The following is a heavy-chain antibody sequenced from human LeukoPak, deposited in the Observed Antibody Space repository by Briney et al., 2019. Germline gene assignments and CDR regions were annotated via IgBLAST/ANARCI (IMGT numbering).Heavy chain of an antibody. D-gene: IGHD4-23*01. CDR3: AKEAGVTTVVTPFDY. J-gene: IGHJ4*02. CDR2: ISGSGGST. Sequence: PGGSLRLSCAASGFTFSSYAMSWVRQAPGKGLEWVSAISGSGGSTYCADSVKGRFTISRDNSKNTLYLQMNSLRAEDTAVYYCAKEAGVTTVVTPFDYWGQGTLVTVYS. CDR1: GFTFSSYA. V-gene: IGHV3-23*01.